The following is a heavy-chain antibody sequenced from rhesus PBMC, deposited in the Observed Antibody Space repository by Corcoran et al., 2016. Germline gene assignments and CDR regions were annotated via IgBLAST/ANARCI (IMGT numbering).Heavy chain of an antibody. CDR1: GGSISSYY. Sequence: QVQLQESGPGLVKPLATLSLTCAAPGGSISSYYWSWIRQPPGKGLEWIGYIYGSGSSTNYNPSLKSRVTLSVDTSKNQFSLKLSSVTAADTAVYYCARGYSNYDYWGQGVLVTVSS. D-gene: IGHD4-23*01. J-gene: IGHJ4*01. CDR2: IYGSGSST. CDR3: ARGYSNYDY. V-gene: IGHV4S11*01.